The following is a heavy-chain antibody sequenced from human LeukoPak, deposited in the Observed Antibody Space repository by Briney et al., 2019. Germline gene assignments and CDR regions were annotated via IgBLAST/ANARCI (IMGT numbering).Heavy chain of an antibody. J-gene: IGHJ4*02. CDR2: IYPGDSNT. CDR3: ARAAVLDY. D-gene: IGHD2-15*01. V-gene: IGHV5-51*01. CDR1: GYTFTSYW. Sequence: GESLKISCRASGYTFTSYWIGWVRQMPGKGLEWMGGIYPGDSNTRYSPSFQGQVTISADKSINTAYLQWSSLKASDTAIYYCARAAVLDYWAQGTLVTVSS.